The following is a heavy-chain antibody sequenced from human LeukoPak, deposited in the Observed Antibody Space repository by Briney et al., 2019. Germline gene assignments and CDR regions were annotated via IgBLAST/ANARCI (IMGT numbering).Heavy chain of an antibody. J-gene: IGHJ4*02. Sequence: PSETLSLTCTVSGGSISSYYWSWIRQPAGKGLEWIGYIYYSGSTTYNPSLKSRVTISVDTSKNQFSLKLSSVTAADTAVYYCARFTPMVRGVNSYYFDYWGQGTLVTVSS. CDR1: GGSISSYY. CDR2: IYYSGST. V-gene: IGHV4-59*08. D-gene: IGHD3-10*01. CDR3: ARFTPMVRGVNSYYFDY.